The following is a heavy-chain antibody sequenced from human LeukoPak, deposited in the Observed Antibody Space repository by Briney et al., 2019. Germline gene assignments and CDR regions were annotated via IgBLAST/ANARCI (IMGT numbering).Heavy chain of an antibody. V-gene: IGHV7-4-1*02. CDR2: INTNTGNP. J-gene: IGHJ5*02. CDR1: GYTFTSYA. Sequence: ASVKVSCKASGYTFTSYAMNWVRQAPGQGLEWMGWINTNTGNPTYAQGFTGRFVFSLDTSVSTAYLQISSLKAEDTAVYYCARGFVVVTAIRGFDPWGQGTLATVSS. CDR3: ARGFVVVTAIRGFDP. D-gene: IGHD2-21*02.